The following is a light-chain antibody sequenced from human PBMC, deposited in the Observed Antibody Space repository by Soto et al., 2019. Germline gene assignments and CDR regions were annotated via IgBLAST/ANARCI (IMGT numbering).Light chain of an antibody. Sequence: QLVLTQPPSASASLGASVTLTCTLSSGYSNYKVDGYQQRPGKGPRFVMRVGTGGIVGSKGDGIPDRFSVLGSGLNRYLTIKNIQEEDESDYHCGADHGSGMNFVFGGGTKLTVL. V-gene: IGLV9-49*01. CDR1: SGYSNYK. CDR2: VGTGGIVG. J-gene: IGLJ2*01. CDR3: GADHGSGMNFV.